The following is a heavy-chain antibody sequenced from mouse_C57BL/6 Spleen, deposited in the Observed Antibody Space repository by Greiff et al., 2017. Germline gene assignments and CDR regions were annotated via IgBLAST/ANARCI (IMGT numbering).Heavy chain of an antibody. CDR2: INPSSGYT. D-gene: IGHD2-1*01. V-gene: IGHV1-7*01. CDR3: ARSYYGNYEYFDV. Sequence: QVQLQQSGAELAKPGASVKLSCKASGYTFTSYWMHWVKQRPGQGLEWIGYINPSSGYTKYNQKFKDKATLTADKSSSTAYMQLSSLTYEDSAVYYCARSYYGNYEYFDVWGTGTTVTVSS. CDR1: GYTFTSYW. J-gene: IGHJ1*03.